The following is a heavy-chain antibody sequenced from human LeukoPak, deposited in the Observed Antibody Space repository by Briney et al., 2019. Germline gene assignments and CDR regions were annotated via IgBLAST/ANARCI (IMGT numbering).Heavy chain of an antibody. Sequence: QPGGSLRLSCAASGFTFSSYAMSWVRQAPGKGLEWVSAISGSGGSTYYADSVKGRFTISRDNSKNTLYLQMNSLRAEDTAVYYCAKFRYGYSSSWLDYWGQGTLVTVS. CDR3: AKFRYGYSSSWLDY. D-gene: IGHD6-13*01. CDR2: ISGSGGST. J-gene: IGHJ4*02. CDR1: GFTFSSYA. V-gene: IGHV3-23*01.